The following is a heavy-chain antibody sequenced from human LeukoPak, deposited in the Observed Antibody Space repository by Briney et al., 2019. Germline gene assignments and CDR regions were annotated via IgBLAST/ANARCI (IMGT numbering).Heavy chain of an antibody. CDR1: GFTFSSYS. CDR2: ISSGSSTI. Sequence: PGGSLRLSCAASGFTFSSYSLNWVRQAPGKGLEWVPYISSGSSTIYYAGSVKGRFTISRDNAKNSLYLQVNSLRDEDTAVYYCARGRAGYYYDYWGQGTLVTVSS. J-gene: IGHJ4*02. D-gene: IGHD6-13*01. CDR3: ARGRAGYYYDY. V-gene: IGHV3-48*02.